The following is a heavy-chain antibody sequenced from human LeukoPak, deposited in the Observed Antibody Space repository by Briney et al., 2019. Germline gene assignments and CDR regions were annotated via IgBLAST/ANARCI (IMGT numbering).Heavy chain of an antibody. CDR1: GYTFTSYY. V-gene: IGHV1-46*01. J-gene: IGHJ4*02. CDR2: INPSGGST. Sequence: ASVKVSCKASGYTFTSYYMHWVRQAPGQGLQWMGNINPSGGSTNYAQNFQGRVTMTRDTSTSTVYMELSSLRSDDTAVYYCATEYVRTHYFDWWGQGTLVTVSS. CDR3: ATEYVRTHYFDW. D-gene: IGHD3-16*01.